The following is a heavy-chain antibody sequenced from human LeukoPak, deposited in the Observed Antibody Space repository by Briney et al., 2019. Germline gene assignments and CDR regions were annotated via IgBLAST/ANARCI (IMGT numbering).Heavy chain of an antibody. CDR1: GFTFSSYS. V-gene: IGHV3-21*01. CDR3: ARSYGDYVEFDY. CDR2: ISSSSSYI. D-gene: IGHD4-17*01. J-gene: IGHJ4*02. Sequence: GGSLRLSCAASGFTFSSYSMNWVRQAPGKGLEWVSSISSSSSYIYYGDSVKGRFNISRDNAKNSMYLQMNSLRAEDTALYYCARSYGDYVEFDYWGQGTLVTVSS.